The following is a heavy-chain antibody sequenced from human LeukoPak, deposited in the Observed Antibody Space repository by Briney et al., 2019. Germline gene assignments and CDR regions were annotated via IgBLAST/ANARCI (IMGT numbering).Heavy chain of an antibody. J-gene: IGHJ5*02. CDR2: INHSGST. CDR1: GGSFSGYY. CDR3: ASIRTEYSSSSSGTFNLFGGFDP. D-gene: IGHD6-6*01. V-gene: IGHV4-34*01. Sequence: SETLSLTCAVYGGSFSGYYWSWIRQPPGKGLEWIGEINHSGSTNYNPSLKSRVTISVDTSKNQFSLKLSSVTAADAAVYYCASIRTEYSSSSSGTFNLFGGFDPWGQGTLVTVSS.